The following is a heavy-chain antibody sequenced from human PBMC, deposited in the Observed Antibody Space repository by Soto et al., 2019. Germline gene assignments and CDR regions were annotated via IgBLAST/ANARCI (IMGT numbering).Heavy chain of an antibody. D-gene: IGHD6-13*01. CDR2: IFYSGST. Sequence: SETLSLTYTVSGGSISSSNYYWGWIRQSPGKGLEWIGNIFYSGSTYYNPSLKSRVTISVDTSKNQFSLQLSSVTAADTAVYYCARGGAAAGAYWGQGTLVTVSS. CDR1: GGSISSSNYY. J-gene: IGHJ4*02. V-gene: IGHV4-39*01. CDR3: ARGGAAAGAY.